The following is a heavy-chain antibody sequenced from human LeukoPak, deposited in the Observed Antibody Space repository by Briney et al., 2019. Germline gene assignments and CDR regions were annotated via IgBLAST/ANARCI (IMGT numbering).Heavy chain of an antibody. V-gene: IGHV3-48*02. CDR3: AREAVYYDSSGYNPNYYFDY. Sequence: PGGSLRLSCAASGFTFGSYSMNWVRQAPGKGLEWVSYISSSSSTIYYADSVEGRFTISRDNAKNSLYLQMNSLRDEDTAVYYCAREAVYYDSSGYNPNYYFDYWGQGTLVTVSS. CDR2: ISSSSSTI. D-gene: IGHD3-22*01. J-gene: IGHJ4*02. CDR1: GFTFGSYS.